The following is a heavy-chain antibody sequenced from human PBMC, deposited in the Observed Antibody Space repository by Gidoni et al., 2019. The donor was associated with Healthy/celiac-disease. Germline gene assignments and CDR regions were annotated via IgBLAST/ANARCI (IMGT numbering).Heavy chain of an antibody. D-gene: IGHD4-17*01. CDR2: IIPIFGTA. CDR3: ARDRGTVGQYYFDY. J-gene: IGHJ4*02. V-gene: IGHV1-69*01. Sequence: QVQLVQSGAAVKKPGSSVKVSCKASGGTFSSYAISWVRQAPGQGLEWMGGIIPIFGTANYAQKFQGRVTITADESTSTAYMELSSLRSEDTAVYYCARDRGTVGQYYFDYWGQGTLVTVSS. CDR1: GGTFSSYA.